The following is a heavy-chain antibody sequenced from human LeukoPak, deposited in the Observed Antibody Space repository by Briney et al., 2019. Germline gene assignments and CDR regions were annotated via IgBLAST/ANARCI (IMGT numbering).Heavy chain of an antibody. Sequence: PGGSLRLSCAAPGFSFSSNWMGWVRQAPGKGLEWVAHIKRDGSQKYYLDSVKGRFTISRDNAKNTLYLQMNSLRAEDTAVYYCARDYRYSYSNWGQGTLVTVSS. V-gene: IGHV3-7*01. CDR3: ARDYRYSYSN. CDR1: GFSFSSNW. D-gene: IGHD5-18*01. J-gene: IGHJ4*02. CDR2: IKRDGSQK.